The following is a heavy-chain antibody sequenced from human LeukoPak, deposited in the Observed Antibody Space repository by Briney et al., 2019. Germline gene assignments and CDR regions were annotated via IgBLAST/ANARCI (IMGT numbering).Heavy chain of an antibody. D-gene: IGHD3-10*01. V-gene: IGHV4-39*07. CDR2: IYYSGST. CDR3: ARGPYYYGSGSFRYFDY. J-gene: IGHJ4*02. CDR1: GGSISSSSYY. Sequence: PSETLSLTCTVYGGSISSSSYYWGWIRQPPGKGLEWIGSIYYSGSTYYNPSLKSRVTISVDTSKNQFSLKLSSVTAADTAVYYCARGPYYYGSGSFRYFDYWGQGTLVTVSS.